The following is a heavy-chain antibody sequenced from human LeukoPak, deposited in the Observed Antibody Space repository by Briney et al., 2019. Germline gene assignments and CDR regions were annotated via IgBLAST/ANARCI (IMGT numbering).Heavy chain of an antibody. CDR2: INHSGST. D-gene: IGHD6-19*01. V-gene: IGHV4-34*01. J-gene: IGHJ4*02. CDR3: ARGYSSGWYRGGFGY. Sequence: PSETLSLTCAVYGGSFSGYYWSWIRQPPGKGLEWIGEINHSGSTNYNPSLKSRVTISVDTSKNQFSLKVSSVTAADTAVYYCARGYSSGWYRGGFGYWGQGTLVTVSS. CDR1: GGSFSGYY.